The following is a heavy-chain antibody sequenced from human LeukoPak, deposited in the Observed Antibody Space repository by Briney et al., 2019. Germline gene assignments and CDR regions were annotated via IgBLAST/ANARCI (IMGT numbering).Heavy chain of an antibody. Sequence: HPGGSLRLSCAASGFTFSSYGMHWVRQAPGKGLEWVAVISYDGSNKYYADSVKGRFTISRDNSKNTLYLQMNSLRAEDTAVYYCAKGGATKDFDYWGQGTLVTVSS. CDR3: AKGGATKDFDY. CDR1: GFTFSSYG. D-gene: IGHD1-26*01. V-gene: IGHV3-30*18. J-gene: IGHJ4*02. CDR2: ISYDGSNK.